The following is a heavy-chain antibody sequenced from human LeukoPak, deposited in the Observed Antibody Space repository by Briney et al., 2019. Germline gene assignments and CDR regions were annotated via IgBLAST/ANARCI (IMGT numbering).Heavy chain of an antibody. Sequence: ASVKVSCKASRYTFTDYYMHWVRQAPGQGLEWMGWINPNSGGTNYAQKFQGRVTMTRDTSISTAYMELSRLRSDDTAVYYCARPRGSGYYPHYWGQGTLVTVSS. CDR2: INPNSGGT. D-gene: IGHD3-22*01. V-gene: IGHV1-2*02. CDR3: ARPRGSGYYPHY. J-gene: IGHJ4*02. CDR1: RYTFTDYY.